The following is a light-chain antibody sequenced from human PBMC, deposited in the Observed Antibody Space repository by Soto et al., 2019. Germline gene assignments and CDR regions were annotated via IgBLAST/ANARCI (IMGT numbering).Light chain of an antibody. V-gene: IGKV1-5*01. CDR3: QQYNSYPYT. J-gene: IGKJ2*01. CDR2: DAS. CDR1: QSISSW. Sequence: DIQMTQSPSTLSASVGDRVTITCRASQSISSWLAWYQQKPGKAPKLLIYDASRMASGVPSRFSGSGSGTQFTLTISSLQPEDFATYYCQQYNSYPYTFGQGTKLEIK.